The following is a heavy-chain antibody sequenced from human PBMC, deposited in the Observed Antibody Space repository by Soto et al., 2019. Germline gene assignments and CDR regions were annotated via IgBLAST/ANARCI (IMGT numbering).Heavy chain of an antibody. CDR2: ISYDGSNK. D-gene: IGHD3-22*01. Sequence: PGGSLRLSCAASGFTFSSYAMHWVRQAPGKGLEWVAVISYDGSNKYYADSVKGRFTISRDNSKNTLYLQMNSLRAEDTAVYYCARDQSSGYYYFAYWGQGTLVTVSS. J-gene: IGHJ4*02. CDR1: GFTFSSYA. V-gene: IGHV3-30-3*01. CDR3: ARDQSSGYYYFAY.